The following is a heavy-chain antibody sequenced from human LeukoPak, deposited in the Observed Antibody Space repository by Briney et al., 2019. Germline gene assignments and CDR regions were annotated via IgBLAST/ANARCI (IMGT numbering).Heavy chain of an antibody. CDR1: GGSISSYY. CDR2: IYYSGST. Sequence: SETLSLTCTVSGGSISSYYWGWIRQPPGKGLEWIGSIYYSGSTYYNPSLKSRVTISVDTSKNQFSLKLSSVTAADTAVYYCARLDFYSTSRLDNWGQGTLVTVSS. CDR3: ARLDFYSTSRLDN. D-gene: IGHD2-2*01. J-gene: IGHJ4*02. V-gene: IGHV4-39*01.